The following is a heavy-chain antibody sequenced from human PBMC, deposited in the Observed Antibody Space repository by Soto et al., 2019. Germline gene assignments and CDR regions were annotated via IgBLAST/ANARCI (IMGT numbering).Heavy chain of an antibody. Sequence: LGESLKISCXGSGYNFNTYWTAWVRQMPGKGLEWTGFIYPGDSDTRYSPSFQGQVTISADKSINTAYLQWRTLKASDTAIYYRARHMEAHSHFYYGMDVWGQGTTVTVSS. J-gene: IGHJ6*02. D-gene: IGHD3-10*01. CDR3: ARHMEAHSHFYYGMDV. CDR2: IYPGDSDT. V-gene: IGHV5-51*01. CDR1: GYNFNTYW.